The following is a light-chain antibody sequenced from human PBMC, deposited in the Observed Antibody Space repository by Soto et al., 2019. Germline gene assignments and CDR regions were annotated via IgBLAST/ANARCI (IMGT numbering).Light chain of an antibody. CDR2: DAS. Sequence: EIVLTQSPATLSLSPGERATLSCRASQSVSSYLAWYQQKPGQAPRLLIYDASTRATGIPARFSGSGSGTDFTLTISSLETEDFAVYYCQQRRNWKWTFGPGTKV. V-gene: IGKV3-11*01. J-gene: IGKJ1*01. CDR1: QSVSSY. CDR3: QQRRNWKWT.